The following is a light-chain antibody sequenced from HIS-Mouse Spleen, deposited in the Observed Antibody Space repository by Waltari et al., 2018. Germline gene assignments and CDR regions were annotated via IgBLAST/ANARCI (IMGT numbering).Light chain of an antibody. CDR3: AAWDDSLSGWV. J-gene: IGLJ3*02. Sequence: QSVLTQPPSASGTPGQRVTIPCSGSSSNIGSNYVSWYQQPPGTAPKPPTYRNNQRPSGFPDRFSGSKSGTSASLAISGLRSEDEADYYCAAWDDSLSGWVFGGGTKLTVL. CDR2: RNN. V-gene: IGLV1-47*01. CDR1: SSNIGSNY.